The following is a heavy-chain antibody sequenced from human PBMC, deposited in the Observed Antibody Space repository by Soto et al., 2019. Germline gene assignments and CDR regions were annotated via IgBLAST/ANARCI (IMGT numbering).Heavy chain of an antibody. V-gene: IGHV4-39*01. Sequence: PSETLSLTCTVAGGSISSSSYYWVWIRQPPGKGLEWIGSIYYSGSTYYNPSLKSRVTISVDTSKNQFSLKLSSVTAADTAVYYCARHSLRNSPFDYWGQGTLVTVSS. CDR1: GGSISSSSYY. J-gene: IGHJ4*02. D-gene: IGHD4-4*01. CDR3: ARHSLRNSPFDY. CDR2: IYYSGST.